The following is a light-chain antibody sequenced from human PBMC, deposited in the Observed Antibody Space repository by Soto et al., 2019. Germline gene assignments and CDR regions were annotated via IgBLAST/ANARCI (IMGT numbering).Light chain of an antibody. J-gene: IGKJ5*01. Sequence: EIVMTQSPATLSVSPGERATLSCRASQSISSNLAWYQQTPGQAPRLLIYGASNRATGIPDRFSGSGSGTDFTLTISRLEPEDFAVYYCQQYGSSITFGQGTRLEIK. CDR1: QSISSN. V-gene: IGKV3-20*01. CDR3: QQYGSSIT. CDR2: GAS.